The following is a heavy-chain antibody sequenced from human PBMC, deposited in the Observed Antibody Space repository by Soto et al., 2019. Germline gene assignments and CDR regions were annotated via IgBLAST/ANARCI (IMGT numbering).Heavy chain of an antibody. CDR3: ARAGFGELFSYFDY. J-gene: IGHJ4*02. CDR2: IKQDGSEK. V-gene: IGHV3-7*03. CDR1: GFTFSSYW. D-gene: IGHD3-10*01. Sequence: GGSLRLSCAASGFTFSSYWMSWVRQAPGKGLEWVANIKQDGSEKYYVDSVKGRFTISRDNAKNSLYLQMNSLRAEDTAVYYCARAGFGELFSYFDYWGQGTLVTVSS.